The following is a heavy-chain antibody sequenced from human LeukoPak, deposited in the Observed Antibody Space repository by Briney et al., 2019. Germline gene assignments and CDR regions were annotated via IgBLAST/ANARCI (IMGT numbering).Heavy chain of an antibody. Sequence: NSGGSLRLSCAASGFTFSSYSMNWVRQAQGKGLEWVSSISSSSSYIYYADSVKGRFTISRDNAKNSLYLQMNSLRAEDTAVYYCARDPSMVRGVVSPHFDYWGQGTLVTVSS. V-gene: IGHV3-21*01. CDR1: GFTFSSYS. CDR3: ARDPSMVRGVVSPHFDY. J-gene: IGHJ4*02. CDR2: ISSSSSYI. D-gene: IGHD3-10*01.